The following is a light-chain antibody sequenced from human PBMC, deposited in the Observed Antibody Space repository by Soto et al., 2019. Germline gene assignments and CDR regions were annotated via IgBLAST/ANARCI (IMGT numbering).Light chain of an antibody. J-gene: IGKJ1*01. CDR3: QQYGGSPRT. V-gene: IGKV3-20*01. Sequence: EIVLTQSPGTLSLSPGERATLSCRASQSVFNNHIGWYQQKPGQAPRRLIYDASNRATGIPARFSGSGSGTDFTLTISSLEPEDFAVYYCQQYGGSPRTFGQGTKVDIK. CDR2: DAS. CDR1: QSVFNNH.